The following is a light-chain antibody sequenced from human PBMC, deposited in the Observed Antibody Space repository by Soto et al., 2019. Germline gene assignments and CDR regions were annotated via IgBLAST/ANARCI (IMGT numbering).Light chain of an antibody. Sequence: QSALTQPASVSGSPGQSITISCTATSSDFGIYDLVSWYQQYPGKAPKVIIFEGSKRPSGVSDRFSGSTSGNTASLTISGLQAKDEADYHCCSYAGNRTFVFGGGTKLTVL. CDR3: CSYAGNRTFV. J-gene: IGLJ2*01. V-gene: IGLV2-23*03. CDR1: SSDFGIYDL. CDR2: EGS.